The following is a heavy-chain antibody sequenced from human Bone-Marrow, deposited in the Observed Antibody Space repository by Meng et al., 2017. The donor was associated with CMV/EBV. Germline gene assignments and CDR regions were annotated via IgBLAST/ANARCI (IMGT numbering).Heavy chain of an antibody. Sequence: GESLKTSCAASGFTFSSFAMNRVRQAPGKGLGWVSVIYAAGGSTYYADSVKCRFTISRDNSTNTLYLLMNSLRAEDTAVYYCAKGHCSGGSCYYFDYWGQGTLVTVSS. CDR1: GFTFSSFA. CDR3: AKGHCSGGSCYYFDY. D-gene: IGHD2-15*01. V-gene: IGHV3-23*03. J-gene: IGHJ4*02. CDR2: IYAAGGST.